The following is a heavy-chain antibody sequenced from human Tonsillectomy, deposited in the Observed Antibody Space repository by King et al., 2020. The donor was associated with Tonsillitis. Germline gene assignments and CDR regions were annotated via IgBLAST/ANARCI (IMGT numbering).Heavy chain of an antibody. J-gene: IGHJ4*02. V-gene: IGHV5-51*03. Sequence: QLVQSGAEVKKPGESLKISCKGSGYSFTTYWIGWVRQLPGKGLEWMGIIYPGDSDTRYSPAFQGQVTISPDKSISTAYLQWSSLKASDPAMYYCAGRYYGSGSHLNYWGKGSLVTVSS. D-gene: IGHD3-10*01. CDR3: AGRYYGSGSHLNY. CDR1: GYSFTTYW. CDR2: IYPGDSDT.